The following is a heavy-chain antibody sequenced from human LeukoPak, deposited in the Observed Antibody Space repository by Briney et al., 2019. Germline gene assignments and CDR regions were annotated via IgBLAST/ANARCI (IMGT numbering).Heavy chain of an antibody. CDR2: IGGYDSNT. V-gene: IGHV3-23*01. Sequence: GGSLRLSCTDSGFTFGTYDMTWVRQAPGKGLEWVSSIGGYDSNTYYADSVKGRFTISRDNSKNTLDLQMNSLRAEDTAVYYCXXXPXXXXSTXCYGMDVWGQGTTVTVSS. D-gene: IGHD2-2*01. J-gene: IGHJ6*02. CDR1: GFTFGTYD. CDR3: XXXPXXXXSTXCYGMDV.